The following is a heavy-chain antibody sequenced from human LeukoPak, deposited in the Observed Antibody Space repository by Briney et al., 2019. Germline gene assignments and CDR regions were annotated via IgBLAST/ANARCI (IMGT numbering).Heavy chain of an antibody. CDR3: TRDGGSFCDFDY. CDR1: GFSFRNSA. J-gene: IGHJ4*02. D-gene: IGHD1-26*01. Sequence: PGGSLRLSCVASGFSFRNSAIHWVRQAPGKGLEYVSVINTDGRITYYADSVKGRFTISRDNSKDTVYLQMGSLRGEDMAVYYCTRDGGSFCDFDYWGQGALVTVSS. V-gene: IGHV3-64*02. CDR2: INTDGRIT.